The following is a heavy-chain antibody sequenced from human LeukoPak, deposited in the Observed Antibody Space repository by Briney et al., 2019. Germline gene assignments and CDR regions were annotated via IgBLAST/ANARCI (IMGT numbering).Heavy chain of an antibody. V-gene: IGHV4-4*02. Sequence: SGTLSLTCAVSGGSISSSNWWSWVRQPPGEGLEWIWEIYHSGRTNYNPALKKRVTISVNKYKKQFSLKLSLCAAAGTAWDYCARLSGGNPDYGGQGTLVTVSS. J-gene: IGHJ4*02. CDR3: ARLSGGNPDY. CDR2: IYHSGRT. CDR1: GGSISSSNW. D-gene: IGHD4-23*01.